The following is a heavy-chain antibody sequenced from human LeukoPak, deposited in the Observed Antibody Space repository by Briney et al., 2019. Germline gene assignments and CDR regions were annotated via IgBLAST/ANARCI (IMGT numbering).Heavy chain of an antibody. Sequence: PGGSLRLSCAASGVSFSKYGMHWIRQAPGKGLEWVAAISYDGSNKDYVDSVKGRFTISRDNSKNTLYLQMNSLRAEDTAVYYCAKWARNFNCSSTSCTGLLSDYYYGMDVWGQGTTVTVSS. J-gene: IGHJ6*02. D-gene: IGHD2-2*01. CDR2: ISYDGSNK. V-gene: IGHV3-30*18. CDR3: AKWARNFNCSSTSCTGLLSDYYYGMDV. CDR1: GVSFSKYG.